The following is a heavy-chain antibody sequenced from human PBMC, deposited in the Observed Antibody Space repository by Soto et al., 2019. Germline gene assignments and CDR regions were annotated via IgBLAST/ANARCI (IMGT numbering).Heavy chain of an antibody. D-gene: IGHD3-10*01. CDR3: AKVISGSGSYYNVGGMDV. CDR2: ISYDGSNK. J-gene: IGHJ6*02. V-gene: IGHV3-30*18. Sequence: GGSLRLSCAASGFTFSSYGMHWVRQAPGKGLEWVAVISYDGSNKYYADSVKGRFTISRDNSKNTLYLQMNSLRAEDTAVYYCAKVISGSGSYYNVGGMDVWGQGTTVTVSS. CDR1: GFTFSSYG.